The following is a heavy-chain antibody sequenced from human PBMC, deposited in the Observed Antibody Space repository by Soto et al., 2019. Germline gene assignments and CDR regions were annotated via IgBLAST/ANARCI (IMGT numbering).Heavy chain of an antibody. CDR2: IRSKANSYAT. CDR3: TFHRGKVSTPI. V-gene: IGHV3-73*02. CDR1: GFTFSGSA. J-gene: IGHJ6*02. Sequence: EVQLVESGGGLVQPGGSLKLSCAASGFTFSGSAMHWVRQASGKGLEWVGRIRSKANSYATAYAASVKGRFTISRDDSKNTAYLQMNSLKTEDTAVYYCTFHRGKVSTPIWGQGTTVTVSS. D-gene: IGHD2-15*01.